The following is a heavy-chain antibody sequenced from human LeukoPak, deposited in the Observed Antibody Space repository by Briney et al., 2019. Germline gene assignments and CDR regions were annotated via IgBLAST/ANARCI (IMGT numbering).Heavy chain of an antibody. V-gene: IGHV3-33*01. Sequence: GRSLRLSCAASGFTFRGNGMHWVRQAPGKALECVAIIWYDGSNRYYADSVKGRFTISRDNSKNTLFLQMNSLTAEDTAVYYCARDQGTSVTAMVGGHFDYWGPGTLVAVSS. CDR1: GFTFRGNG. J-gene: IGHJ4*02. D-gene: IGHD4-17*01. CDR3: ARDQGTSVTAMVGGHFDY. CDR2: IWYDGSNR.